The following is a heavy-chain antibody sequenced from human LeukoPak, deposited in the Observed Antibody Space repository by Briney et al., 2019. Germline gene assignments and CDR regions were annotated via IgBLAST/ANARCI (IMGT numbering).Heavy chain of an antibody. Sequence: PSETLPHTCTVSGGSISSYYWSWIRQPPGKGLEWIGYIYYSGSTNYSPSLKSRVTISVDTSKNQFSLKLSSVTAADTAVYYCARESRDYYYYYMDVWGKGTTVTVSS. D-gene: IGHD5-24*01. J-gene: IGHJ6*03. CDR3: ARESRDYYYYYMDV. V-gene: IGHV4-59*01. CDR1: GGSISSYY. CDR2: IYYSGST.